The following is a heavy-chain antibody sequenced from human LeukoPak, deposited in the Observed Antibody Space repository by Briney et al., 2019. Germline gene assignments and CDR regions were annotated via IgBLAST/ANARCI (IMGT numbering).Heavy chain of an antibody. CDR1: GFTFDDYG. Sequence: PGGALRLSCAASGFTFDDYGMSWVRQAPGKGLEWVSGINWNAGSTGYGDTAKGQFNITRDNAKNTLYLQMKSLRVKDTASDHCARDWGHYYDSSGYYDAFDIWGQGTMVTVSS. D-gene: IGHD3-22*01. J-gene: IGHJ3*02. CDR2: INWNAGST. V-gene: IGHV3-20*01. CDR3: ARDWGHYYDSSGYYDAFDI.